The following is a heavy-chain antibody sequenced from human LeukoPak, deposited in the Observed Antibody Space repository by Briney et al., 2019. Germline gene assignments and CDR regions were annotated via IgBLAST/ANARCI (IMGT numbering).Heavy chain of an antibody. CDR1: GFTFGDYA. Sequence: GRSLRLSRAASGFTFGDYAMHWVRQAPGKGLEWVSGISWNSGSIGYTDSVKGRFTISRDNAKNSLYLQMNSLRAEDTALYYCAKDIELGRIMITFGGVDYWGQGTLVTVSS. CDR3: AKDIELGRIMITFGGVDY. D-gene: IGHD3-16*01. V-gene: IGHV3-9*01. CDR2: ISWNSGSI. J-gene: IGHJ4*02.